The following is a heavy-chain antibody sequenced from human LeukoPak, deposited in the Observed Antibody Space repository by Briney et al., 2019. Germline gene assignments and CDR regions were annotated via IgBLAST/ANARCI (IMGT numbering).Heavy chain of an antibody. V-gene: IGHV4-39*07. CDR2: IYYSGST. J-gene: IGHJ4*02. CDR3: ARDQGRWLVRTFDY. CDR1: GGSISSSSYY. D-gene: IGHD6-19*01. Sequence: SETLSLTCAVSGGSISSSSYYWGWIRQPPGKGLEWIGNIYYSGSTYYNPSLKSRVTISVDTSKNQFSLKLSSVTAADTAVYYCARDQGRWLVRTFDYWGQGTLVTVSS.